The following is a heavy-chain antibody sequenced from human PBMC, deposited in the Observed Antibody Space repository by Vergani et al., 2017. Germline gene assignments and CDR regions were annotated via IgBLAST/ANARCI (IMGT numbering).Heavy chain of an antibody. CDR1: GFTLNTYG. CDR2: IRFDGSNK. V-gene: IGHV3-30*02. Sequence: QVQILQSGGGVVQPGGSLRLSCTLSGFTLNTYGIHWVRQAPGKGLEWVAFIRFDGSNKYYADSVKGRFTISRDNSKNTLYLQMNSLRAEDTAVYYCAKEAYDYFWGSFMDVWGQGTTVTVSS. J-gene: IGHJ6*02. D-gene: IGHD3-16*01. CDR3: AKEAYDYFWGSFMDV.